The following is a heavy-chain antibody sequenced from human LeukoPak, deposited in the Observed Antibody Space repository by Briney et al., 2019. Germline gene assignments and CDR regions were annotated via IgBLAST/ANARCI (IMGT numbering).Heavy chain of an antibody. Sequence: GGSLRLSCAASGFTFSSYAMSWVRQAPGKGLEWVSTISVSANSTYCADSVKGRLTISRDNSKNTLYLQMNSLRAEDTAVYYCAKDEVTFDYWGQGTLVTVSS. CDR1: GFTFSSYA. CDR2: ISVSANST. J-gene: IGHJ4*02. V-gene: IGHV3-23*01. D-gene: IGHD2-21*02. CDR3: AKDEVTFDY.